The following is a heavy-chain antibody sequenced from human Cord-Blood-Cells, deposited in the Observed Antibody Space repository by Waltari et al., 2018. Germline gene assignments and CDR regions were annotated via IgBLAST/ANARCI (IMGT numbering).Heavy chain of an antibody. CDR3: ARHFGAYYDFWSGYFDY. V-gene: IGHV4-39*01. Sequence: QLQLQESGPGLVKPSETLSLTCTVSGGSISSSSYYWGWIRPPPRKGLEWIGSIYYSGSTDYNPSLKSRVTISVDTSKNQFSLKLSSVTAADTAVYYCARHFGAYYDFWSGYFDYWGQGTLVTVSS. D-gene: IGHD3-3*01. CDR1: GGSISSSSYY. J-gene: IGHJ4*02. CDR2: IYYSGST.